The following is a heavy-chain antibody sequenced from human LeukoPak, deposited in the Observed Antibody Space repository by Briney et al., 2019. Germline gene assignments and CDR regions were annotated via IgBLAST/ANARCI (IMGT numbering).Heavy chain of an antibody. J-gene: IGHJ3*02. CDR2: IYSGGST. Sequence: GGSLRLSCAASGFTVSSNYMSWVRQAPGKGLEWVSVIYSGGSTYYADSVKGRFTISRHNSKTTLYLQMNSLRAEGTAVYYCARGLGAYDAFDIRGQGTMVTVSS. D-gene: IGHD1-26*01. CDR1: GFTVSSNY. CDR3: ARGLGAYDAFDI. V-gene: IGHV3-53*04.